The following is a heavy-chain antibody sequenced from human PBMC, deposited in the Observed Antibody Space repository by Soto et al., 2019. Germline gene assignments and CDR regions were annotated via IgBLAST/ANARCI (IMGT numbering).Heavy chain of an antibody. CDR1: GYTFTSYD. D-gene: IGHD2-2*01. CDR2: MNPNSGNT. J-gene: IGHJ3*02. CDR3: ARVGCSSTSCYFAFDI. V-gene: IGHV1-8*01. Sequence: QVQLVQSGAEVKKPGASVKVSCKASGYTFTSYDINWVRQATGQGLEWMGWMNPNSGNTGYEQKFQGRVTMTRNTSISTDYMELSSLRSEDTAVYYCARVGCSSTSCYFAFDIWGQGTMVTVSS.